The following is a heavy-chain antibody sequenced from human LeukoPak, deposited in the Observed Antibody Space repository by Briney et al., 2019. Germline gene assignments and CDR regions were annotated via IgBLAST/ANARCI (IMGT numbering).Heavy chain of an antibody. V-gene: IGHV4-59*08. CDR2: IYYSGST. D-gene: IGHD2-21*02. J-gene: IGHJ4*02. CDR3: ARHAYCGGDCYSGGFDY. Sequence: PSETLSLTCTVSGGSISSYYWSWIRQPPGKGLEWIGYIYYSGSTNYNPSLKSRVTISVDTSKNQLSLKLSSVTAADTAVYYCARHAYCGGDCYSGGFDYWGQGTLVTVYS. CDR1: GGSISSYY.